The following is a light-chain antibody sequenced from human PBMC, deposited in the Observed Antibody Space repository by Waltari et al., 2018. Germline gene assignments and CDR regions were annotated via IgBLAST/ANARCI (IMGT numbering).Light chain of an antibody. J-gene: IGKJ2*01. CDR3: QQYNNYPYT. V-gene: IGKV1-5*03. Sequence: DIQLTQSPSTLSASVGDRVTIACRASQSVVTWLAWYQQKPGKAPRLLIYGASSLESGVPSRFSGSGSGTEFTLSISSLQPDDFATYYCQQYNNYPYTFGQGTKLEIK. CDR1: QSVVTW. CDR2: GAS.